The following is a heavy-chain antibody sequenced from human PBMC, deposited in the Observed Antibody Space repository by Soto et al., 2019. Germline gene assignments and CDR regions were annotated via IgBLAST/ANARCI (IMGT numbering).Heavy chain of an antibody. V-gene: IGHV3-48*03. Sequence: PGGSLRLSCAASGFTFSSYEMNWVRQAPGKGLEWVSYISSSGSTIYYADSVKGRFTISRDNAKNSLYLQMNSLRAEDTADYYCARVRLYYDSSFQHWGQGTLVTVSS. CDR1: GFTFSSYE. J-gene: IGHJ1*01. D-gene: IGHD3-22*01. CDR3: ARVRLYYDSSFQH. CDR2: ISSSGSTI.